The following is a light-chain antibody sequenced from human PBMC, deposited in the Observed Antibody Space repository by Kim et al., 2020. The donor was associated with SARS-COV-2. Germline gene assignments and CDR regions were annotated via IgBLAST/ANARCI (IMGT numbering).Light chain of an antibody. Sequence: SLSPGERATLSCRASQTVSRSNLAWYQQKPGQAPRLLIYGASSRATGVPDRFSGSGSGTDFTLTISRLEPEDSAVYYCQQYGDSQTFGQGTKLEI. V-gene: IGKV3-20*01. CDR1: QTVSRSN. CDR3: QQYGDSQT. CDR2: GAS. J-gene: IGKJ2*01.